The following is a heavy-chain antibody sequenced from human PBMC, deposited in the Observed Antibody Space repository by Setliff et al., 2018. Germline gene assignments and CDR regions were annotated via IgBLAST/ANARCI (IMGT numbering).Heavy chain of an antibody. CDR2: IYPGDSDT. CDR1: GYTFTNYW. J-gene: IGHJ4*02. D-gene: IGHD2-15*01. Sequence: PGEPLKISCKGSGYTFTNYWIGWVRQMPGKGLEWMGAIYPGDSDTRHSPSFQGQVTISADKSISTVYLQWSSLKASDTAIYYCARLTPETDFDYWGPGTLVTVSS. V-gene: IGHV5-51*01. CDR3: ARLTPETDFDY.